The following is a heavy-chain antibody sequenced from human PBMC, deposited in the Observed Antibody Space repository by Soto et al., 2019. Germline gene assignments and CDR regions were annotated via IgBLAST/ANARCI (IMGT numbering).Heavy chain of an antibody. CDR3: AKVKAYYDYVCGSYREQYFDY. D-gene: IGHD3-16*02. Sequence: EVQLLESGGGLVQPGGSLRLSCAASGFTFSSYAMSWVRQAPGKGLEWVSAISGSGGSTYYADSVKGRFTISRDNSKNTLYLQMNSLRAADTAVYYCAKVKAYYDYVCGSYREQYFDYWGQGTLVTVSS. CDR1: GFTFSSYA. J-gene: IGHJ4*02. CDR2: ISGSGGST. V-gene: IGHV3-23*01.